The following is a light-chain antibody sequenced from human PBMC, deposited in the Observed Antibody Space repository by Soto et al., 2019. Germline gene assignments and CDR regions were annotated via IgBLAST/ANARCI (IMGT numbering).Light chain of an antibody. CDR3: QQYDSSRLT. Sequence: ENVLTQSPGTLSLSPGERATLSCRASQSVTSSYLAWYQQKPGQAPSLLIYGTSSRATGIPDRFSGSGSGTDCTLTSSRLEPADFAVYYCQQYDSSRLTFGGGTKVEIK. J-gene: IGKJ4*01. CDR1: QSVTSSY. V-gene: IGKV3-20*01. CDR2: GTS.